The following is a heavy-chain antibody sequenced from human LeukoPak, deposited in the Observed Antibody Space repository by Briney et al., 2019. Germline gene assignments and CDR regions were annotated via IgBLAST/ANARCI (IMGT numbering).Heavy chain of an antibody. CDR2: ISSSGSTI. J-gene: IGHJ4*02. V-gene: IGHV3-48*03. CDR1: GFTFSRYE. D-gene: IGHD6-6*01. Sequence: GGSLRPSCAASGFTFSRYEMNWVRQAPGKGLEWVSYISSSGSTIYYADPVKGRFTISRDNAEKSLHLQMNSLRAEDTAVYYCAREISFSSSSYFDYWGQGTLVTVSS. CDR3: AREISFSSSSYFDY.